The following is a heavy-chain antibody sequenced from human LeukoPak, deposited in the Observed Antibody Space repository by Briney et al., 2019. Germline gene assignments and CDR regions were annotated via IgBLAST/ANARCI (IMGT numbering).Heavy chain of an antibody. CDR2: ISGSGGST. Sequence: GGSLRPSCAASGFTFSSYAMSWVRQAPGKGLEWVSAISGSGGSTYYADSVKGRFTISRDNSKNTLYLQMNSLRAEDTAVYYCAKGNSIVVVPAAAKTYYFDYWGQGTLVTVSS. V-gene: IGHV3-23*01. CDR3: AKGNSIVVVPAAAKTYYFDY. J-gene: IGHJ4*02. D-gene: IGHD2-2*01. CDR1: GFTFSSYA.